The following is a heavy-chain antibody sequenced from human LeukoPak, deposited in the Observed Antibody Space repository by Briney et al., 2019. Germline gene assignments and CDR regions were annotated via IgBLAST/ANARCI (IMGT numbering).Heavy chain of an antibody. CDR3: ARHVTGYSSSWYSYYYYMDV. V-gene: IGHV1-2*02. J-gene: IGHJ6*03. D-gene: IGHD6-13*01. Sequence: ASVKVSCKASGYTFTGYYMHWVRQAPGQGLEWMGWINPNSGGTNYAQKFQGRVTVTSDTSISTAYLQWSSLKASDTAMYYCARHVTGYSSSWYSYYYYMDVWGKGTTVTISS. CDR1: GYTFTGYY. CDR2: INPNSGGT.